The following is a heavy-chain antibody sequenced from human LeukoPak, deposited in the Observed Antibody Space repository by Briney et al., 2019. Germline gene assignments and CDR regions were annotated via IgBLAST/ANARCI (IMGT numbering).Heavy chain of an antibody. V-gene: IGHV3-49*04. CDR2: IRTQPYDGST. J-gene: IGHJ3*01. CDR3: SKGVSPHAPFDAFDV. D-gene: IGHD3-10*01. Sequence: GGSLRLSCTVSGFTFADYAMSWVRQAPGKGPEWVGFIRTQPYDGSTQYAASVKGRFTISRDDSKSIAYLQMNGLKTEDTAIYYCSKGVSPHAPFDAFDVWGLGTLVTVSS. CDR1: GFTFADYA.